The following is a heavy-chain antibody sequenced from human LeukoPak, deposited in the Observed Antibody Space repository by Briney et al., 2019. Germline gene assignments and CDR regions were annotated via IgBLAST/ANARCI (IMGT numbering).Heavy chain of an antibody. V-gene: IGHV3-64*01. Sequence: GGSLRLSCAASGFTFSSYAMHWVRQAPGKGLEYVSAISSNGGSTYYANSVKGRFTISRDNSKNTLYLRMGSLRAEDMAVYYCARGARRFDYTGNFDYWGQGTLVTVSS. D-gene: IGHD5-12*01. CDR1: GFTFSSYA. J-gene: IGHJ4*02. CDR3: ARGARRFDYTGNFDY. CDR2: ISSNGGST.